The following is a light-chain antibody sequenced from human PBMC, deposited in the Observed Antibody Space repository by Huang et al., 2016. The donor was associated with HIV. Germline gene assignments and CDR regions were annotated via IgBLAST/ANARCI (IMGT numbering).Light chain of an antibody. CDR3: LQTYTYPWT. CDR2: AVS. V-gene: IGKV1-6*01. J-gene: IGKJ1*01. Sequence: AIQMTQSPASLSASVGDRVAITCRASQGIRNDLGWYQQRLGKAPKLLVSAVSHLQSGVPSRFSGSGSGTHFTLTISSLQPEDFATYYCLQTYTYPWTFGQGTKVEI. CDR1: QGIRND.